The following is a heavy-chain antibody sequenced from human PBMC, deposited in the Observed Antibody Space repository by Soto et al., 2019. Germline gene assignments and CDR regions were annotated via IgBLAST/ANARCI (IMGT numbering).Heavy chain of an antibody. CDR1: GGSISSSSYY. CDR3: ARQGYCSGGSCYSHYYYYYGMDV. J-gene: IGHJ6*02. CDR2: IYYSGST. V-gene: IGHV4-39*01. D-gene: IGHD2-15*01. Sequence: SETLSLTCTVSGGSISSSSYYWGWIRQPPGKGLEWIGSIYYSGSTYCNPSLKSRVTISVDTSKNQFSLKLSSVTAADTAVYYCARQGYCSGGSCYSHYYYYYGMDVWGQGTKVTVSS.